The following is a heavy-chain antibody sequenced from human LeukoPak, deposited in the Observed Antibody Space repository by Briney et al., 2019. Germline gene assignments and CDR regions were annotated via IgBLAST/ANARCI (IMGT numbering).Heavy chain of an antibody. CDR2: ISNDIRNT. CDR3: ARDCDWNCLDY. CDR1: GFTFSSYP. V-gene: IGHV3-30-3*01. D-gene: IGHD1-7*01. Sequence: PGGSLRLSCAASGFTFSSYPMHWVRQAPGKGLEWVAVISNDIRNTYYADSVKGRFTISRDNSKNTLYLQMNSLRAEDTAVYYCARDCDWNCLDYWGQGTLVTVSS. J-gene: IGHJ4*02.